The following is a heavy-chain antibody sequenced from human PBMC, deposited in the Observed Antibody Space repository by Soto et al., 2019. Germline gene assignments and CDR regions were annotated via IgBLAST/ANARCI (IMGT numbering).Heavy chain of an antibody. CDR1: GFTFSSYA. CDR3: ATYPEVRTTLDGPPFDY. CDR2: ISYDGSNK. D-gene: IGHD4-4*01. J-gene: IGHJ4*02. V-gene: IGHV3-30-3*01. Sequence: GGSLRLSCAASGFTFSSYAMHWVRQAPGKGLEWVAVISYDGSNKYYADSVKGRFTISRDNSKNTLYLQMNSLRAEDTAVYYCATYPEVRTTLDGPPFDYWGQGTLVTVSS.